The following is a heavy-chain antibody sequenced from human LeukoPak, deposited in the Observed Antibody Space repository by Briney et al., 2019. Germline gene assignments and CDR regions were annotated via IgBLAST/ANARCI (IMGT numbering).Heavy chain of an antibody. V-gene: IGHV1-8*01. CDR1: GYTFNSYD. Sequence: SVKVSCKASGYTFNSYDINGVRQATGQGGAGMGWMNPNSGNTGYAQKFQGRVTMTRNTSISTAYMELSSLRSEDTAVYYCARGREWELFAGDWFDPWGQGTLVTVSS. J-gene: IGHJ5*02. D-gene: IGHD1-26*01. CDR2: MNPNSGNT. CDR3: ARGREWELFAGDWFDP.